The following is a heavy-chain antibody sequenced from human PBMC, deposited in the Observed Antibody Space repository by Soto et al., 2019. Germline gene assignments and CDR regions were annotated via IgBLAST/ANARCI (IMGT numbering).Heavy chain of an antibody. J-gene: IGHJ4*02. Sequence: QVQLVQSGAEVKKPGASVKVSCKASGYTFTSYYMHWVRQAPGQGLEWMGIINPSGGSTSYEQKFQGRVTMTRDTSTSKDYMELSSLRSEDKAVYYCASDRVGVVAATLPLDDWGQGTLVTVSS. D-gene: IGHD2-15*01. CDR1: GYTFTSYY. V-gene: IGHV1-46*01. CDR2: INPSGGST. CDR3: ASDRVGVVAATLPLDD.